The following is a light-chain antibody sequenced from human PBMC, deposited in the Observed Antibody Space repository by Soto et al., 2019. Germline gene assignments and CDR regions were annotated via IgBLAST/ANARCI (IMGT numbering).Light chain of an antibody. CDR2: GAS. Sequence: EIVLTQSPGTLSLSPGEGATLSCRASQSFNSIYLAWYQQKPGQAPRLLIYGASSRATGIPDRFSSSGSGTDFTLTISRLEPEDFAVYYCHQYDSWTFGQGTKVDIK. V-gene: IGKV3-20*01. CDR1: QSFNSIY. CDR3: HQYDSWT. J-gene: IGKJ1*01.